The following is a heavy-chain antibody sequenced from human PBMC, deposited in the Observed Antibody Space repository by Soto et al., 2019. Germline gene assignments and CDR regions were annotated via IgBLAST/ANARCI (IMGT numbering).Heavy chain of an antibody. CDR2: IYYSGST. CDR1: GGSISSYY. D-gene: IGHD5-18*01. CDR3: ARGVGYSYGYVEYYYYYGMDV. V-gene: IGHV4-59*01. Sequence: SETLSLTCTVSGGSISSYYWSWIRQPPGKGLEWIGYIYYSGSTNYNPSLKSRVTISVDTSKNQFSLKLSSVTAADTAVYYCARGVGYSYGYVEYYYYYGMDVWGQGTTVTVSS. J-gene: IGHJ6*02.